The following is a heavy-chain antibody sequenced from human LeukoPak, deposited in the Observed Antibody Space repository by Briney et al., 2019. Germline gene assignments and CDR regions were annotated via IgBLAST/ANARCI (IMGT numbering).Heavy chain of an antibody. CDR2: INHSGST. Sequence: PSETLSLTCAVYGGSFSGYYWSWIRQPPGKGLEWIGEINHSGSTNYNPSLKSRVTISVDTSKNQFSLKLSSVTAADTAVYYCARGDKDYYYYMDVWGKGTTVTVSS. J-gene: IGHJ6*03. CDR3: ARGDKDYYYYMDV. CDR1: GGSFSGYY. D-gene: IGHD3-22*01. V-gene: IGHV4-34*01.